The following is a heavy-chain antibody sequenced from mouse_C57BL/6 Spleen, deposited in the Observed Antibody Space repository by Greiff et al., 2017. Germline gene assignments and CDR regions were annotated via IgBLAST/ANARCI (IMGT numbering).Heavy chain of an antibody. V-gene: IGHV1-82*01. CDR1: GYAFSSSW. Sequence: VQLQQSGPELVKPGASVKISCKASGYAFSSSWMNWVKQRPGKGLEWIGRIYPGDGDTNYNGKFKGKATLTADKSSSTAYMQLSSLTSEDSAVYFCAGGGNCGGCYYAMDDWGQGTSVTVSS. D-gene: IGHD2-1*01. CDR2: IYPGDGDT. CDR3: AGGGNCGGCYYAMDD. J-gene: IGHJ4*01.